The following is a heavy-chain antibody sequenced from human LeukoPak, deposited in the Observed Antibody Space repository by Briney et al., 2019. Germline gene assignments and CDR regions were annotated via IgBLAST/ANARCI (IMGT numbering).Heavy chain of an antibody. D-gene: IGHD6-13*01. J-gene: IGHJ6*03. CDR1: GGSINGYY. CDR2: IYYTGST. Sequence: PSKTLSLTCTVSGGSINGYYWSWIRQSPGKGLESLGYIYYTGSTNYNPSLKSRVTMSVDTSRNQFFLKLSSVTAADTAVYYCARVRWYSSSWYQRGFYYYYMDVWGKGTTVTVSS. CDR3: ARVRWYSSSWYQRGFYYYYMDV. V-gene: IGHV4-59*12.